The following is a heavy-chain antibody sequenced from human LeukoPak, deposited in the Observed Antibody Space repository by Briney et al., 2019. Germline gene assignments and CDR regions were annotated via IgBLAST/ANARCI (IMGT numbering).Heavy chain of an antibody. Sequence: GGSLRLSCAASGFTVSSNYMSWVRQAPGKGLEWVSAIYSGGSTYYADSVKGRFTISRDNSKNTLYLQMNSLRAEDTALYYCAKDGGNSENYYYYYMDVWGKGTTVTISS. D-gene: IGHD4-23*01. CDR1: GFTVSSNY. CDR2: IYSGGST. J-gene: IGHJ6*03. V-gene: IGHV3-53*05. CDR3: AKDGGNSENYYYYYMDV.